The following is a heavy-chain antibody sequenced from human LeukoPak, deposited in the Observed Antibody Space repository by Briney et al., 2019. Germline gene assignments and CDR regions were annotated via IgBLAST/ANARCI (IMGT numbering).Heavy chain of an antibody. V-gene: IGHV3-7*01. Sequence: GGSLRLSCAASGFTFSNYWMAWVRQVPGKGPEWVANINLDGSQKYYVDSVKGRFTISRDNAENSLYLQMSSLRAEDTALYYCARKRPNYFDYWGQGTLVTVSS. CDR3: ARKRPNYFDY. CDR2: INLDGSQK. CDR1: GFTFSNYW. J-gene: IGHJ4*02.